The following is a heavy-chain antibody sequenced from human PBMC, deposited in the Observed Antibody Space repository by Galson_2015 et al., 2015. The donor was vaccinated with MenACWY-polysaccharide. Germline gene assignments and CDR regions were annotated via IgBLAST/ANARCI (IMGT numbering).Heavy chain of an antibody. V-gene: IGHV1-8*01. CDR2: MNPNTGKT. Sequence: SVKVSCKASGYTFTSYDINWVRQATGQGLEWMGWMNPNTGKTGYAQQFQGRVTLTRSTSISTAYMELSSLRSDDTAVYYCARDLRFSPSWAQGPLSTSSS. D-gene: IGHD3-3*01. CDR1: GYTFTSYD. CDR3: ARDLRFSPS. J-gene: IGHJ5*02.